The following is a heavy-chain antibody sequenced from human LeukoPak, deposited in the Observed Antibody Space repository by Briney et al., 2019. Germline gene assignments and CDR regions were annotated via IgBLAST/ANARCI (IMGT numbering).Heavy chain of an antibody. CDR3: AAEFLGAVAETGDY. V-gene: IGHV3-21*01. Sequence: GGSLRLSCAASGFPFSSYAMNWVRQAPGKGLEWVSSISSTGSNIYYADSVKGRFTISRDNAKNSLSLQMNSLRAEDTAVYYCAAEFLGAVAETGDYWGQGALVTVSS. D-gene: IGHD6-19*01. J-gene: IGHJ4*02. CDR2: ISSTGSNI. CDR1: GFPFSSYA.